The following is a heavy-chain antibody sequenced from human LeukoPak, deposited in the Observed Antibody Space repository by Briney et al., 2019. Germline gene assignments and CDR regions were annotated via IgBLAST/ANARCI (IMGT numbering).Heavy chain of an antibody. Sequence: GGSLRLSCADSGFTFGRYWMHWVRQAPGKGLVWVSHITTDGSGTSYADSVKGRFTISRDNAKNTLYLQMGSLRAEDMAVYYCARASGMYRAFDIWGQGTMVTVSS. J-gene: IGHJ3*02. D-gene: IGHD2-8*01. V-gene: IGHV3-74*01. CDR2: ITTDGSGT. CDR1: GFTFGRYW. CDR3: ARASGMYRAFDI.